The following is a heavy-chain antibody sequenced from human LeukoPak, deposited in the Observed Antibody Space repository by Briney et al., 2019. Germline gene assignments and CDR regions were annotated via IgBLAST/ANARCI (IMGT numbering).Heavy chain of an antibody. J-gene: IGHJ4*02. D-gene: IGHD2-2*01. V-gene: IGHV3-23*01. CDR2: NSGSGGST. CDR3: AKGDCSSTSCSLGY. Sequence: GGSLRLSCAASGFTFSSYAVTWVRQAPGEGLEWVSSNSGSGGSTYYADSVKGRFTISRDNSKNTLFLQLNSLRAEDTAVYYCAKGDCSSTSCSLGYWGQGTPVTVSS. CDR1: GFTFSSYA.